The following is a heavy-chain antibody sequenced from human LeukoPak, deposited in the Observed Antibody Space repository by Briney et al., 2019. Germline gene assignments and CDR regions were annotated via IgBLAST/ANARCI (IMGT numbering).Heavy chain of an antibody. J-gene: IGHJ6*03. D-gene: IGHD2-15*01. V-gene: IGHV3-30*04. CDR3: AKDAYCSGGSCYWGGYYYYYMDV. CDR2: ISYDGSNK. Sequence: GGSLRLSCAASGFTFSSYAMHWVRQAPGKGLEWVAVISYDGSNKYYADSVKGRFTISRDNSKNTLYLQMNSLRAEDTAVYYCAKDAYCSGGSCYWGGYYYYYMDVWGKGTTVTISS. CDR1: GFTFSSYA.